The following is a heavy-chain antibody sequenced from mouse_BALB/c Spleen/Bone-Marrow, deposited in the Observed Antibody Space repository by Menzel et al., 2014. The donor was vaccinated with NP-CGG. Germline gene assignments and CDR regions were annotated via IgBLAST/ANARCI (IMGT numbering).Heavy chain of an antibody. CDR3: ARERYYGNGRIFEY. CDR1: GFTFSSYG. Sequence: EVKVEESGGGLVQPGGSLKLSCAASGFTFSSYGMSWVRQTPDKRLELVATINSNGGSTYYPDSVKGRLTISRDNAKNTLYLQMSSLKSEDTAMYYCARERYYGNGRIFEYWGQGTTLTVSS. CDR2: INSNGGST. D-gene: IGHD1-1*01. V-gene: IGHV5-6-3*01. J-gene: IGHJ2*01.